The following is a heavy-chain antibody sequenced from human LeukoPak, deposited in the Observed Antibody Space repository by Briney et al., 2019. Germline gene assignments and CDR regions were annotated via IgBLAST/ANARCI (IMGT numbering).Heavy chain of an antibody. J-gene: IGHJ4*02. V-gene: IGHV1-3*01. D-gene: IGHD5-12*01. CDR2: INAGNDNT. CDR1: GYTFTTYT. CDR3: ASSRGYDVGGYFDY. Sequence: ASVKVSCKASGYTFTTYTIHWVRQAPGQRLEWMGWINAGNDNTKYSQKFQDRVTITRDTSASTAYMELSSLRSEDTAMYHCASSRGYDVGGYFDYWGQGTLVTVSS.